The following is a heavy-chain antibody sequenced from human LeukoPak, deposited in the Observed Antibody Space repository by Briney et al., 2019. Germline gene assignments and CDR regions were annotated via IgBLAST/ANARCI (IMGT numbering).Heavy chain of an antibody. V-gene: IGHV1-2*02. CDR2: INPNSGGT. D-gene: IGHD6-19*01. J-gene: IGHJ4*02. CDR3: AREYSSGWYDY. CDR1: GFTFSSYG. Sequence: GGSLRLSCAASGFTFSSYGMHWVRQAPGQGLEWMGWINPNSGGTNYAQTFQGRVTMTRDTSISTAYMELSRLRSDDTAVYYCAREYSSGWYDYWGQGTLVTVSS.